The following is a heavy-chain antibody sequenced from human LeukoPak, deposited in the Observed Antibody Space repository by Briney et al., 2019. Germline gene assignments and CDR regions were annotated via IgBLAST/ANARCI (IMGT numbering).Heavy chain of an antibody. CDR1: GGTFSSYA. V-gene: IGHV1-69*05. D-gene: IGHD2-2*01. CDR3: ARDGGPAAATGYFDY. CDR2: IIPIFGTA. J-gene: IGHJ4*02. Sequence: SVKVSCKASGGTFSSYAISWVRQAPGQGLEWMGGIIPIFGTANYAQKFQGRVTITTDESTSTAYMELSSLRSEDTAVYYCARDGGPAAATGYFDYWGQGTLVTVSS.